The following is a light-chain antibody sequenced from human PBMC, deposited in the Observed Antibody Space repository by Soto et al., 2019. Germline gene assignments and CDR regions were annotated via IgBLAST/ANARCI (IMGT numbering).Light chain of an antibody. V-gene: IGKV3-15*01. CDR2: GAS. J-gene: IGKJ1*01. CDR1: QSVSSN. CDR3: QQYNNWPPWT. Sequence: EIVMTQSPATLSVSPGERATLSCRASQSVSSNLAWYQQKPGQAPRLLIYGASTRATGIPARFSGSGSGTEFTPTISSLLSEDFAMYYCQQYNNWPPWTFGQGTKVDIK.